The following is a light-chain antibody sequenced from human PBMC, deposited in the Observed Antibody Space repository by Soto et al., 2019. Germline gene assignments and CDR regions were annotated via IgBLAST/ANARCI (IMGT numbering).Light chain of an antibody. V-gene: IGKV1-39*01. J-gene: IGKJ1*01. CDR1: QSVTSY. CDR3: QHYGGMWT. Sequence: DIQMTQSPSSLSASVGDRVTISFRASQSVTSYLNWYQQKPGKAPKLLIYAASSLQSGVPSRFSGSGSGTEFILTISSLQPDDFASYCCQHYGGMWTFGQGTKVDIK. CDR2: AAS.